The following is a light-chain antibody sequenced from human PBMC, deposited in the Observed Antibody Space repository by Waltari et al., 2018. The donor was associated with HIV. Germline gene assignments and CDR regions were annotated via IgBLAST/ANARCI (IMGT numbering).Light chain of an antibody. Sequence: EIVLTQSQATLTKSQGKRATLSYRASQSVSSYLVWYQQKPGQAPRLLICYASNRGTGIPARFSCSGSGTDFTLTISSLDPEDFAVYYCQQRSSWPLTFGGGTKVELK. V-gene: IGKV3-11*01. CDR2: YAS. J-gene: IGKJ4*01. CDR3: QQRSSWPLT. CDR1: QSVSSY.